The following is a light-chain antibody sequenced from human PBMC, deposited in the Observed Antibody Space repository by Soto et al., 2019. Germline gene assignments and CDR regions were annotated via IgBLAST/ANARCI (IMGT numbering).Light chain of an antibody. Sequence: QSALTQPASVSGSPGQSMTISCTGTSSDVGGYNYVSWYQQHPGKAPKLMNYDVSNRSTGVSNRFSGSKSGNTSSLTISGLQAEDEADYYCSSYTSSSTLMVFGGATQLTVL. V-gene: IGLV2-14*01. CDR3: SSYTSSSTLMV. CDR2: DVS. J-gene: IGLJ2*01. CDR1: SSDVGGYNY.